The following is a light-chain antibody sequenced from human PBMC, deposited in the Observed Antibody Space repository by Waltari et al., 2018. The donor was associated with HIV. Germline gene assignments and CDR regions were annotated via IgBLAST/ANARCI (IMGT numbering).Light chain of an antibody. CDR2: AAS. V-gene: IGKV3-15*01. J-gene: IGKJ2*01. Sequence: IVMRQSPATLSVSLGKSATLSCRASQSVGVNLAWYQQRPGQTPRLLIYAASTRATGIPPRFSGSASGTNFALTISSLQSEDVGFYYCQQYHDWPWFTFGQGTKLEIK. CDR3: QQYHDWPWFT. CDR1: QSVGVN.